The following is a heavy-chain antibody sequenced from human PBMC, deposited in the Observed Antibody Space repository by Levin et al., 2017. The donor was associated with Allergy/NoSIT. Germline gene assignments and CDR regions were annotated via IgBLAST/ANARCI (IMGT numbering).Heavy chain of an antibody. CDR1: GGSISSSSYY. J-gene: IGHJ4*02. V-gene: IGHV4-39*01. CDR3: ARRASSWGFFDY. Sequence: TLSLTCTVSGGSISSSSYYWGWIRQPPGKGLEWIGSIYYSGSTYYNPSLKSRVTISVDTSKNQFSLKLSSVTAADTAVYYCARRASSWGFFDYWGQGTLVTVSS. CDR2: IYYSGST. D-gene: IGHD6-13*01.